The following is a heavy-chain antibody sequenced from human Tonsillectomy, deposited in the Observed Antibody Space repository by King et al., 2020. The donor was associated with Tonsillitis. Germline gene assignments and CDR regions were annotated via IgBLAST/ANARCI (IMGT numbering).Heavy chain of an antibody. CDR2: IXPNRGGT. V-gene: IGHV1-2*02. CDR3: ARDVRYCSGGSCYWGGGFDY. D-gene: IGHD2-15*01. CDR1: GYTFTGYY. J-gene: IGHJ4*02. Sequence: VQLVESGAEVKKPGASVKVSCKASGYTFTGYYMHWVRQAPGQGLEWMGXIXPNRGGTNYAQKFXGRVTMTRDTPISTAYMELGRLXSDDTXVYCCARDVRYCSGGSCYWGGGFDYWGQGTLVTVSS.